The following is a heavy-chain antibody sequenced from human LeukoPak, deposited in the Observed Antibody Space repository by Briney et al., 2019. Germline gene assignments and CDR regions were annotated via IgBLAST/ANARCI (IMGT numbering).Heavy chain of an antibody. V-gene: IGHV3-33*01. D-gene: IGHD3-10*01. CDR3: ARQADYGSGSYDHYYYYGMDV. Sequence: GRSLGLSCAASGFTFSSYGMHWVRQAPGKGLEWVAVIWYDGSNKYYADSVKGRFTISRDNSKNTLYLQMNSLRAEDTAVYYCARQADYGSGSYDHYYYYGMDVWGQGTTVTVSS. CDR2: IWYDGSNK. J-gene: IGHJ6*02. CDR1: GFTFSSYG.